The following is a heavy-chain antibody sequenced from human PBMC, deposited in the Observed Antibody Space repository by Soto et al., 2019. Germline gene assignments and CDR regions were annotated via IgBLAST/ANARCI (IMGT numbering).Heavy chain of an antibody. V-gene: IGHV3-30-3*01. D-gene: IGHD3-22*01. Sequence: AGGSLRLSCAASGFTFSSYAMHWVRQAPGKGLEWVAVISYDGSNKYYADSVKGRFTISRDNSKNTLYLQMNSLRAEDTAVYYCARDPSHVSVVISSSFDYWRQGTMVTVSS. CDR2: ISYDGSNK. J-gene: IGHJ4*02. CDR1: GFTFSSYA. CDR3: ARDPSHVSVVISSSFDY.